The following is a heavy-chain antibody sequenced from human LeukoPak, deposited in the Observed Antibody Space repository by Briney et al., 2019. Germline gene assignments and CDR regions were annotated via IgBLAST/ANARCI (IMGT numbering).Heavy chain of an antibody. J-gene: IGHJ4*02. Sequence: GGSLRLSCAASGYTFSRYWMHWVRQGPGKGLVWVSRINEDGSSTIYAESVRGRFTISRDNAKNTLYLQINSLRAEDAAVYYCTTDTFGARDSWGQGTLVTVSS. CDR3: TTDTFGARDS. V-gene: IGHV3-74*01. CDR2: INEDGSST. D-gene: IGHD3-10*01. CDR1: GYTFSRYW.